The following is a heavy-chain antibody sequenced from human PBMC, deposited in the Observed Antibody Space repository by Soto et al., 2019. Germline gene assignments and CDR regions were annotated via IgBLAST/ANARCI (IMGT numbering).Heavy chain of an antibody. J-gene: IGHJ6*02. D-gene: IGHD3-16*02. CDR1: GGSVSNGSYR. V-gene: IGHV4-61*01. CDR2: IYYSGST. Sequence: SEILCLPCTVSGGSVSNGSYRWSWKKQPPGKGLEWIGYIYYSGSTNYNPSLKSRVTISVDTSKNQFSLKLISVTAADTAVYYCAMTRGSYRSNYYYYGIDVWGQGTMVTVSS. CDR3: AMTRGSYRSNYYYYGIDV.